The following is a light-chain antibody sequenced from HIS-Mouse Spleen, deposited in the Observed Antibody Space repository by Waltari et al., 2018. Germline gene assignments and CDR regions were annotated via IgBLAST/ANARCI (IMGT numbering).Light chain of an antibody. J-gene: IGLJ2*01. V-gene: IGLV3-25*03. CDR1: ALPKQY. Sequence: SYELTQPPSVSVSPGQTARITCSGDALPKQYAYWYQQKPGQAPVLVIYKDSERSSGIPERFSGSSSGKTVTLTISGVQAEDEADYYCQSADSSGTYHVVFGGGTKLTVL. CDR2: KDS. CDR3: QSADSSGTYHVV.